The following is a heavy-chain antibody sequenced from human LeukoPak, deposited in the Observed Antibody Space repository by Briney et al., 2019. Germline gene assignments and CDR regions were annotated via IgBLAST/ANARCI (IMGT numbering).Heavy chain of an antibody. CDR3: ARDLAGSSSVHYYYGMDV. V-gene: IGHV4-61*01. J-gene: IGHJ6*02. CDR2: IYYSGST. CDR1: GGSIRSSYYY. Sequence: SETQSLTCTVSGGSIRSSYYYWGWIRQPPGKGLEWIGYIYYSGSTNYNPSLKSRVTISVDTSKNQFSLKLSSVTAADTAVYYCARDLAGSSSVHYYYGMDVWGQGTTVTVSS. D-gene: IGHD6-6*01.